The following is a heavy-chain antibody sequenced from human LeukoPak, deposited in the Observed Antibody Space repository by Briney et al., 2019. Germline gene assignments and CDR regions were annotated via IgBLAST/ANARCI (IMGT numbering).Heavy chain of an antibody. D-gene: IGHD1-14*01. J-gene: IGHJ4*02. CDR3: VPQGTGT. CDR2: INTDGSSP. CDR1: GFTFSAYW. V-gene: IGHV3-74*01. Sequence: GGSLRLSCAASGFTFSAYWMHWVRQAPGKGLVWVSRINTDGSSPTYAASVKGRFTISRDNAKNTLYLQMNSLTAEDTAVYYGVPQGTGTRGQGTWVT.